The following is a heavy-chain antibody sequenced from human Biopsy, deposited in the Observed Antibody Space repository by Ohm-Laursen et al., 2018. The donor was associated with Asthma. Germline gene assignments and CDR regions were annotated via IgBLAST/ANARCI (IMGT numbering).Heavy chain of an antibody. Sequence: GASVTASCKISAYSLTDLSMHWVRQAPGQGIEWMGGHDHEEGGTVNARRFQGGVTMTEDTSTDTAYKELSSLSSDDTAVYYCASYFPKDYVRYNFQFWGQGTLVTVSS. CDR1: AYSLTDLS. V-gene: IGHV1-24*01. CDR3: ASYFPKDYVRYNFQF. J-gene: IGHJ4*02. D-gene: IGHD4-17*01. CDR2: HDHEEGGT.